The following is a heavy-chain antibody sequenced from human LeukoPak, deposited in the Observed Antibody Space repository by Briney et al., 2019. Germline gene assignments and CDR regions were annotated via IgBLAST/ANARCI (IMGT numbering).Heavy chain of an antibody. J-gene: IGHJ4*02. CDR1: GFTVSSNY. V-gene: IGHV3-53*01. Sequence: GGSLRLSCAVSGFTVSSNYMSWVRQAPGKELEWVSVIYSGGSTYYAGSVKGRFTISRDNSKNTLYLQMNSLRAEDTAVYYCARLSGSYAHWAFDIWGQGTLVTVSS. CDR3: ARLSGSYAHWAFDI. CDR2: IYSGGST. D-gene: IGHD1-26*01.